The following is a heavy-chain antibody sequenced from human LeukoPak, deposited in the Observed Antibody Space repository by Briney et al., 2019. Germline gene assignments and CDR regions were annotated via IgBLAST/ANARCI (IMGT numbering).Heavy chain of an antibody. D-gene: IGHD4/OR15-4a*01. J-gene: IGHJ3*02. CDR3: AKDLFLPMVPDAFDI. V-gene: IGHV3-23*01. CDR1: GITFSSYA. Sequence: GGSLRLSCVASGITFSSYAMSWVRQAPGKGLEWVSAISGSGGSTYYADSVKGRFTISRDNSKNTLYLQMNSLRAEDTAVYYCAKDLFLPMVPDAFDIWGQGTMVTVSS. CDR2: ISGSGGST.